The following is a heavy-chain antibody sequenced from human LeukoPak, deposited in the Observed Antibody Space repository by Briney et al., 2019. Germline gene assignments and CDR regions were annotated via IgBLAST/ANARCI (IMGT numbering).Heavy chain of an antibody. CDR1: GFTFSTYT. CDR3: AGDYSPPTSWFGGRYGMDV. J-gene: IGHJ6*02. Sequence: PGGSLRLSCAASGFTFSTYTMNWVRQAPGKGLEWVSSISSSSRYIYYADSVKGRFTISRDNAKKSMYLQMNSLRAEDTAVYYCAGDYSPPTSWFGGRYGMDVWGQGTAVTVSS. CDR2: ISSSSRYI. V-gene: IGHV3-21*01. D-gene: IGHD3-10*01.